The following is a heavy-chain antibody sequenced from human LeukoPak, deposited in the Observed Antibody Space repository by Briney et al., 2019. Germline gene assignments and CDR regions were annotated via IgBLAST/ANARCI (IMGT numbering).Heavy chain of an antibody. J-gene: IGHJ5*02. Sequence: ASVMVSCKAPGGTLSDYSISWVRQAPGQGLEWMGRIIPILNQANYAQKFQGRVTFTADKSTISAYMDLSSLRSEDRAVYYCVRSGYDYDWFDPWGQGTLVSVSS. CDR2: IIPILNQA. CDR1: GGTLSDYS. CDR3: VRSGYDYDWFDP. D-gene: IGHD5-12*01. V-gene: IGHV1-69*02.